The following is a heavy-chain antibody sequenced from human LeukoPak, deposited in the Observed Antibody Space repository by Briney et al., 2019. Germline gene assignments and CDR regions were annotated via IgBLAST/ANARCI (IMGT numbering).Heavy chain of an antibody. D-gene: IGHD1-1*01. CDR3: ARHTLWRFDY. CDR2: INQDGGTE. J-gene: IGHJ4*02. Sequence: GGSLRFSCAAYGFTFTNYWLTWVRQAPGKGLEWVANINQDGGTEYYVDSMKGRFTISRDNAKNLVYLQINSLRAEDTAVYFCARHTLWRFDYWAREPWSPSPQ. CDR1: GFTFTNYW. V-gene: IGHV3-7*01.